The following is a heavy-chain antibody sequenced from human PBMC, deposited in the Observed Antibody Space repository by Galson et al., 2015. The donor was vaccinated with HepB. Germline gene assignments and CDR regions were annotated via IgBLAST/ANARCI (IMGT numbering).Heavy chain of an antibody. CDR1: GFSFSDYY. J-gene: IGHJ4*02. Sequence: SLRLSCAASGFSFSDYYMNWIRQAPGKGLEWVSYISSSESTIYYADSVKGRFTISRDNAMSSLFLQMTSLRTEDTAVYYCARRGFGGGWFFDSWGQGTLVTVSS. D-gene: IGHD6-19*01. V-gene: IGHV3-11*01. CDR3: ARRGFGGGWFFDS. CDR2: ISSSESTI.